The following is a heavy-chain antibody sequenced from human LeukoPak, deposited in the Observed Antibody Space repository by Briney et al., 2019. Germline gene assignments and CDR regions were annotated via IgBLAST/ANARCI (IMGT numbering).Heavy chain of an antibody. D-gene: IGHD6-19*01. CDR2: ISSSSSYI. Sequence: GGSLRLSCEASGFTFSRYWTSWVRQAPGKGLEWVSSISSSSSYIYYADSVKGRFTISRDNAKNSLYLQMNSLRAEDTAVYYCARGGQQWLVHGDYWGQGTLVTVSS. CDR1: GFTFSRYW. CDR3: ARGGQQWLVHGDY. J-gene: IGHJ4*02. V-gene: IGHV3-21*01.